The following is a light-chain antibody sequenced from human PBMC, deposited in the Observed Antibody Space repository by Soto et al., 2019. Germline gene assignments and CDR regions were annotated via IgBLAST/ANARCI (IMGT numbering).Light chain of an antibody. CDR1: QSISSW. CDR3: QQYNSYPYT. V-gene: IGKV1-5*03. Sequence: DMQMTQSPSTLSASVGDSVTITCRDSQSISSWLAWYQQKPGKAPKLLIYKASSLESGVPSRFSGSGSGTEFTLTISSLQPDDFATYYCQQYNSYPYTFGQGTKLEIK. CDR2: KAS. J-gene: IGKJ2*01.